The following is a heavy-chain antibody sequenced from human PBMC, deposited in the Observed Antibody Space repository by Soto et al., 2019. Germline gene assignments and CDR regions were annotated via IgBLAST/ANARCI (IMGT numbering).Heavy chain of an antibody. CDR3: AKSSGWYSGAFDI. D-gene: IGHD6-19*01. CDR1: GFTFSSYG. J-gene: IGHJ3*02. CDR2: ISYDGSNK. V-gene: IGHV3-30*18. Sequence: GGSLRLSCAASGFTFSSYGMHWVRQAPGKGLEWVAVISYDGSNKYYADSVKGRFTISRDNSKNTLYLQMNSLRAEDTAVYYCAKSSGWYSGAFDIWGQGTMVTVSS.